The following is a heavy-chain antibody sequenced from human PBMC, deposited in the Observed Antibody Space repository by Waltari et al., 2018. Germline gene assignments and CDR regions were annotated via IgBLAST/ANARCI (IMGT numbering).Heavy chain of an antibody. J-gene: IGHJ4*02. CDR2: MVRSGGT. D-gene: IGHD6-19*01. Sequence: DVQLSESGGGLAQPGGSLRLSCVASEFTLSNSAMSWVRQAPGKGLEWGSAMVRSGGTNYIDSVKGRFTISRDNAKNTVYLQMNSLRAEDTAVYYCAKCEMYDSGWCAFFRYWGRGTLVTVSS. V-gene: IGHV3-23*01. CDR3: AKCEMYDSGWCAFFRY. CDR1: EFTLSNSA.